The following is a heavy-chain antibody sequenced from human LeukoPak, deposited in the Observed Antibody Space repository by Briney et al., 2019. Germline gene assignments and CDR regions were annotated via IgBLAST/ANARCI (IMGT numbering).Heavy chain of an antibody. D-gene: IGHD3-22*01. Sequence: SETLSLTCTVSGGSISSYYWSWIRQPPGKGLERIGYIYYSGSTNYNPSLKSRVTISVDTSKNQFSLKLSSVTAADTAVYYCAGHSGYSNAFDIWGQGTMVTVSS. V-gene: IGHV4-59*08. CDR2: IYYSGST. CDR1: GGSISSYY. CDR3: AGHSGYSNAFDI. J-gene: IGHJ3*02.